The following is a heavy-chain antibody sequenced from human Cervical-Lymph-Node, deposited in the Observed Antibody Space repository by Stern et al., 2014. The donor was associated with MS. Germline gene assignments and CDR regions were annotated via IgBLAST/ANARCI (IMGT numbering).Heavy chain of an antibody. CDR2: VSPYNGNT. V-gene: IGHV1-18*01. CDR3: AKARAGSPRLLRRTTISGDAYDI. CDR1: GYTFSNHI. J-gene: IGHJ3*02. Sequence: VQLVQSGAELKKPGASVKVSCKASGYTFSNHIITWVRQASGQGLEWMGSVSPYNGNTKYAQNLKARVIMTTDRSTSTAYMELKSLTSDDTAVYYCAKARAGSPRLLRRTTISGDAYDIWGQGTMVTVSS. D-gene: IGHD3-3*01.